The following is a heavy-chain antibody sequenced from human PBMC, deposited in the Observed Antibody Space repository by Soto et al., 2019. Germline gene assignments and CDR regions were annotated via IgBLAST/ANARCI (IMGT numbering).Heavy chain of an antibody. D-gene: IGHD5-12*01. V-gene: IGHV3-7*01. CDR3: ARAGGWLYADY. J-gene: IGHJ4*02. CDR1: GFTFSNYW. Sequence: EVQLVESGGGLVQPGGSLRLSCAASGFTFSNYWMSWVRQAPGKGLEWVANIKQDGSEKYYVDSVKGRFTISRDNAKNSLYLQMNSLRAEDTAVYYGARAGGWLYADYWGRGTLVTVSS. CDR2: IKQDGSEK.